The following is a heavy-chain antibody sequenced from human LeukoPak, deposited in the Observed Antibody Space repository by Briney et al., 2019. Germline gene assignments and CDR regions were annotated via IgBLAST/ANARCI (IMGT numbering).Heavy chain of an antibody. Sequence: SVKVSCKASGYTFTGYYMHWVRQAPGQGLEWMGWINPNSGGTNYAQKFQGRVTMTRDTSISTAYMELSRLRSDDTAVYYCARDGGDDIVVVPDMDYWGQGTLVTVSS. CDR3: ARDGGDDIVVVPDMDY. D-gene: IGHD2-2*01. CDR2: INPNSGGT. V-gene: IGHV1-2*02. CDR1: GYTFTGYY. J-gene: IGHJ4*02.